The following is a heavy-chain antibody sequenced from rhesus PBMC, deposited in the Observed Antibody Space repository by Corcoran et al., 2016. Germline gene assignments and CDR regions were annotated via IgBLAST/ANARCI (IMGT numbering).Heavy chain of an antibody. J-gene: IGHJ4*01. CDR3: ARGTVVFDY. D-gene: IGHD5-24*01. CDR2: SDGSGSST. V-gene: IGHV4-169*01. CDR1: GGSISSSY. Sequence: QLQLQESGPGLVKPSETLSVTCAVSGGSISSSYWSWIRQAPGKGLEWIGHSDGSGSSTNFNPSLKRRVTLSVDTAKNQLSLKLSSVTTADTAVYYCARGTVVFDYWGQGVLVTVSS.